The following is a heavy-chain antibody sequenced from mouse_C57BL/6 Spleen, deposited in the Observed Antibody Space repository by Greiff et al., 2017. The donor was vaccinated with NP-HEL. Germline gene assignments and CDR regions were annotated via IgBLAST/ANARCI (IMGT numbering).Heavy chain of an antibody. Sequence: VQLQQSGAELVRPGTSVKMSCKASGYTFTNYWIGWAKQRPGHGLEWIGDIYPGGGYTNYTEKFKGKATLTADKSSSTAYMQFSSLTSEDSAIYYCARQRDYYGSSPLSMDYWGQGTSVTVSS. CDR3: ARQRDYYGSSPLSMDY. CDR2: IYPGGGYT. CDR1: GYTFTNYW. D-gene: IGHD1-1*01. J-gene: IGHJ4*01. V-gene: IGHV1-63*01.